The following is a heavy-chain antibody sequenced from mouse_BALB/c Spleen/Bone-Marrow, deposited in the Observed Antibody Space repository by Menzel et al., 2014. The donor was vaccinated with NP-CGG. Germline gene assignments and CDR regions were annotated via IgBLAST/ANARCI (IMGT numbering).Heavy chain of an antibody. CDR3: TRGYGNYVGPLAY. Sequence: VQLQQSGPELVRPGAPVKMSCEASGYTFXSYWMYWVKQRPGQGLEWIGMIDPSNSETRLNQKFKDKATLNEDKSSNTGYMQLSSLTPEDSAVYYCTRGYGNYVGPLAYWGQGTLVTVSA. CDR2: IDPSNSET. V-gene: IGHV1S127*01. CDR1: GYTFXSYW. D-gene: IGHD2-1*01. J-gene: IGHJ3*01.